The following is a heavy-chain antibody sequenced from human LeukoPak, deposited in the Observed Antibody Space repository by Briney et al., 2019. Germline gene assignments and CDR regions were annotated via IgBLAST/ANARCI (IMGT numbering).Heavy chain of an antibody. CDR3: ARSDYHNSGSHTVFDAFDI. CDR2: IDDSGNT. V-gene: IGHV4-59*01. D-gene: IGHD3-10*01. CDR1: GGSISRYY. J-gene: IGHJ3*02. Sequence: SETLSLTCAVSGGSISRYYWSWIRRPPGKGLEWIGYIDDSGNTNYNPSLKSQVTISVDKSKNQFSLKLSFVTAADTAMYYCARSDYHNSGSHTVFDAFDIWGQGTRVTVSS.